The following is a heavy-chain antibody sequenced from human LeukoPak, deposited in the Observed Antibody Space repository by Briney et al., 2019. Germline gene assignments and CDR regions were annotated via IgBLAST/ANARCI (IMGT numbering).Heavy chain of an antibody. Sequence: GGSLRLSCAASTFTFSNYWMNWVRQAPGKGLEWVATIKHGGSEKHYVDSVEGRFTISRDNAMNSLYLQMNSLRAEDTAVYYCARDRGLSGYDSCDYWGQGTLVTVSS. CDR3: ARDRGLSGYDSCDY. D-gene: IGHD5-12*01. V-gene: IGHV3-7*01. CDR2: IKHGGSEK. J-gene: IGHJ4*02. CDR1: TFTFSNYW.